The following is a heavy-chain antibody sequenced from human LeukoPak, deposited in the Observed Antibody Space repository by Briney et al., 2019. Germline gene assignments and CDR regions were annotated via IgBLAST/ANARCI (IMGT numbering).Heavy chain of an antibody. D-gene: IGHD3-22*01. V-gene: IGHV4-59*01. CDR2: IYYSGST. CDR3: ARFFYDSSGYYYFDY. Sequence: SETLSLTCTVSGGSISGYYWNWIRQPPGKGLEWIGYIYYSGSTNCNPSLKSRVTISVDTSKNQFSVKLSSVTAADTAVYYCARFFYDSSGYYYFDYWGQGTLVTVSS. J-gene: IGHJ4*02. CDR1: GGSISGYY.